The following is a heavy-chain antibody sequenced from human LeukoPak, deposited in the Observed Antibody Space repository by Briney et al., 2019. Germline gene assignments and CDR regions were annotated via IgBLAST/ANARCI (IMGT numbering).Heavy chain of an antibody. Sequence: SETLSLTCAVYGGSFSDYYWSWIRQPPGKGLEWIGEINHSGSTNYNPSLKSRVTISVDTSKNQFSLKLSSVTAADTAVYYCAAFTITYNPFDYWGQGTLVTVSS. CDR1: GGSFSDYY. D-gene: IGHD3-10*01. CDR2: INHSGST. J-gene: IGHJ4*02. CDR3: AAFTITYNPFDY. V-gene: IGHV4-34*01.